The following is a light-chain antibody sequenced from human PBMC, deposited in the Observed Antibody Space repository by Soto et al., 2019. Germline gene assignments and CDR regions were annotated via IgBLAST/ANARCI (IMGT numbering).Light chain of an antibody. Sequence: DIQMTQSPSSLSASVGYRVTIACQASQDISKYLNWYQFRPGQAPKLLIYDASNLETGVPSRFRGSGSGTHFTLTIISLQPEDVATYYCQQYDNLLALTFGGGTKVQIK. CDR1: QDISKY. CDR3: QQYDNLLALT. J-gene: IGKJ4*01. CDR2: DAS. V-gene: IGKV1-33*01.